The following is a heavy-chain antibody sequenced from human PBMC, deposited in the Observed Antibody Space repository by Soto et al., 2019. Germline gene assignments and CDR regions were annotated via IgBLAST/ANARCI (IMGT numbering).Heavy chain of an antibody. CDR1: GGSISSGDYY. CDR2: IYYSGST. V-gene: IGHV4-30-4*01. D-gene: IGHD3-22*01. Sequence: LSLTCTVSGGSISSGDYYWSWIRQPPGKGLEWIGYIYYSGSTYYNPSLKSRVTISVDTSKNQFSLKLSSVTAADTAVYYCARDLSPDSSGYSDWFDPWGQGTLVTVSS. CDR3: ARDLSPDSSGYSDWFDP. J-gene: IGHJ5*02.